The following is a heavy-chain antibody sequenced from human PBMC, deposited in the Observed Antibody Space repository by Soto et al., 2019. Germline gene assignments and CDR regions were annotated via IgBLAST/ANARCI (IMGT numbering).Heavy chain of an antibody. Sequence: HPGGSLRLSCAASGFTFSSYSMNWVRQAPGKGLVWVSRINSNGGSTTYADSVKGRFTISRDNAKNTLYLQMNGLRAEDTAVYYCASSQWLVPGYWGQGTLVTVSS. V-gene: IGHV3-74*01. CDR1: GFTFSSYS. CDR2: INSNGGST. CDR3: ASSQWLVPGY. J-gene: IGHJ4*02. D-gene: IGHD6-19*01.